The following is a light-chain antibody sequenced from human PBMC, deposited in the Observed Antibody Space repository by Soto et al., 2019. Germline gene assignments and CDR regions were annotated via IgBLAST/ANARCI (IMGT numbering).Light chain of an antibody. CDR2: DAS. Sequence: EIVLTQSQATLSLSPGERATLSCRASQSVSSSLAWYQQKPGQAPRLLIYDASNRATGIPARFSGSGSGTDFTLTISSLEPEDFAVYYCQQRSIWVTFGGGTKVEIK. CDR1: QSVSSS. CDR3: QQRSIWVT. J-gene: IGKJ4*01. V-gene: IGKV3-11*01.